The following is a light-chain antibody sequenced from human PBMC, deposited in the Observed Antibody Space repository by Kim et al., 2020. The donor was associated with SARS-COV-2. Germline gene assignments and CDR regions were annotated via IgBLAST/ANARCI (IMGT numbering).Light chain of an antibody. CDR3: AAWDDSLKGSV. CDR1: ISNIGSNV. Sequence: GQRVPISCAGSISNIGSNVVKWYQPLPGTAPKLLMYSNDYRPSGVPDRFSGSKSGTSASLAISGLQSEDEADYYCAAWDDSLKGSVFGGGTQLTVL. J-gene: IGLJ3*02. CDR2: SND. V-gene: IGLV1-44*01.